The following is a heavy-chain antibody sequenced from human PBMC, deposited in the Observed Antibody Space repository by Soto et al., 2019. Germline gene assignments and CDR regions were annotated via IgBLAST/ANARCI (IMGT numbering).Heavy chain of an antibody. CDR2: IYYSGST. V-gene: IGHV4-39*01. Sequence: QLQLQESGPGLVKPSETLSLTCTVSGGSISSSSYYWGWIRQPPGKGLEWIGSIYYSGSTYYNPSLKSRVTISVDTSKNQFSLKLSSVTAADTAVYYCQRYCISTSCRPYYYYGMDVWGQGTTVTVSS. D-gene: IGHD2-2*01. CDR1: GGSISSSSYY. J-gene: IGHJ6*02. CDR3: QRYCISTSCRPYYYYGMDV.